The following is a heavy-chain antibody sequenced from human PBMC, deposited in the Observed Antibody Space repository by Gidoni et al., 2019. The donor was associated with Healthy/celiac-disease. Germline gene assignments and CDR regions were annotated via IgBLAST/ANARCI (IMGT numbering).Heavy chain of an antibody. Sequence: EVQLVESGGGLVQPGGSLKLSCAASGFTFSGSAMHWVRQASGKGLKWVGHIRSKPNTFATAYAASVQGRFTISRDDAKNTAYLQMNSLKTEDTAVYYCARSRDYYDTSGYHKSLDYWGQGTLVTVSS. V-gene: IGHV3-73*01. D-gene: IGHD3-22*01. CDR2: IRSKPNTFAT. CDR3: ARSRDYYDTSGYHKSLDY. J-gene: IGHJ4*02. CDR1: GFTFSGSA.